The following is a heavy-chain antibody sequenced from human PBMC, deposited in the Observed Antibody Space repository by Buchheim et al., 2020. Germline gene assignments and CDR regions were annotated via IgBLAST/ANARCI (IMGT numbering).Heavy chain of an antibody. CDR2: INHSGST. J-gene: IGHJ1*01. V-gene: IGHV4-34*01. CDR1: GGSFSGYY. D-gene: IGHD4-23*01. CDR3: ARGPRKYGGNFFRYKAEYFQH. Sequence: QVQLQQWGAGLLKPSETLSLTCAVYGGSFSGYYWSWIRQPPGKGLEWIGEINHSGSTNYNPSLKSRVTISVDTSKNQFSLKLSSVTAADTAVYYCARGPRKYGGNFFRYKAEYFQHWGQGTLVPSP.